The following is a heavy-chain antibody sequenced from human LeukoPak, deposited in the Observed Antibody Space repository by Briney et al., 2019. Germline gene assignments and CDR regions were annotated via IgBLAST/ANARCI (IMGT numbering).Heavy chain of an antibody. Sequence: PSETLSLTCTVSGGSISSSSYYWGWIRQPPGKGLEWIGSIYYSGSTYYNPSLKSRVTISVDTSKNQFSLKLSSVTAADTAVYYCAGPRYSGSYNFDYWGQGTLVTVSS. CDR1: GGSISSSSYY. V-gene: IGHV4-39*07. CDR3: AGPRYSGSYNFDY. J-gene: IGHJ4*02. D-gene: IGHD1-26*01. CDR2: IYYSGST.